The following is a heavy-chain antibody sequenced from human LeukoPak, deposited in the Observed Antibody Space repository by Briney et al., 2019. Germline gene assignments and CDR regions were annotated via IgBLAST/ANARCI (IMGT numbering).Heavy chain of an antibody. J-gene: IGHJ4*02. CDR1: GGSISSYS. CDR3: ARQAIFGVAIDY. D-gene: IGHD3-3*01. Sequence: SETLSLTCTVSGGSISSYSWSWIRRPPGKGLEWIGYIYYSGSTTYNRSLKSRVTISLDTSGNQFSLKLRSVTAADTAVYYWARQAIFGVAIDYWGQGTLVTVSS. V-gene: IGHV4-59*08. CDR2: IYYSGST.